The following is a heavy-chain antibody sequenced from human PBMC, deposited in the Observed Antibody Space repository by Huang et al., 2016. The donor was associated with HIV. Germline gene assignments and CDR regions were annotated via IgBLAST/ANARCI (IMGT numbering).Heavy chain of an antibody. J-gene: IGHJ4*02. Sequence: QVQLVESGGGVVQPGRSLRLSCAASGFAFSSCAMHWVRQAAGKGGGWMEVRSIDGSNKNYAHSVKGRFTISRDNSKGTVYLQMNSLRPEDTAVYSCARTGSYYYGSGSYHFGDYWGQGTLVTVSS. V-gene: IGHV3-30-3*01. CDR1: GFAFSSCA. D-gene: IGHD3-10*01. CDR2: RSIDGSNK. CDR3: ARTGSYYYGSGSYHFGDY.